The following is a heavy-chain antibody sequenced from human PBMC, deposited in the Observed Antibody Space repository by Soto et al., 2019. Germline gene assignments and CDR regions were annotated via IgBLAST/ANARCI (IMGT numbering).Heavy chain of an antibody. J-gene: IGHJ4*02. CDR1: GFTFSNYG. Sequence: QVQLVESGGGVVQPGRSLRLSCAASGFTFSNYGIYWVRQAPGKGLEWVAHISYDGSNTDYADSVKGRFTISRDDSKNTLFLQMNSLRAEDTALYFCAKSKYSCYVSRRGYYFDYWGQGTLVTVSS. CDR2: ISYDGSNT. V-gene: IGHV3-30*18. CDR3: AKSKYSCYVSRRGYYFDY. D-gene: IGHD5-12*01.